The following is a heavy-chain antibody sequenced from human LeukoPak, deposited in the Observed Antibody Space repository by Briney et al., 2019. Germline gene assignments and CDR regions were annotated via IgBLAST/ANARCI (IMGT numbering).Heavy chain of an antibody. V-gene: IGHV1-8*01. CDR2: MSPTTGNA. CDR3: TRGVRGEILQTGY. Sequence: ASVKVSCKASGYMFTNHDIHWVRQAPGQGLEWMGWMSPTTGNAGYAQKFQGRVTMTRDTSINTAYLELSSLTSEDTAVYFCTRGVRGEILQTGYWGQGTLVTVSS. D-gene: IGHD1-26*01. CDR1: GYMFTNHD. J-gene: IGHJ4*02.